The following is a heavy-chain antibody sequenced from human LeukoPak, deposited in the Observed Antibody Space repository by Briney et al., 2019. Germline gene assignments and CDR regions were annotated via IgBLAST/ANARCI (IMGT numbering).Heavy chain of an antibody. CDR3: AKGGVLLWFGESKGH. D-gene: IGHD3-10*01. CDR2: ISYDGSNK. V-gene: IGHV3-30*18. CDR1: GFTFSSYG. Sequence: PGGSLRLSCAASGFTFSSYGMHWVRQAPGKGLEWVAVISYDGSNKYYADSVKGRFTISRDDSKNTLYLQMNSLRAGDTAVYYCAKGGVLLWFGESKGHWGQGTLVTVSS. J-gene: IGHJ4*02.